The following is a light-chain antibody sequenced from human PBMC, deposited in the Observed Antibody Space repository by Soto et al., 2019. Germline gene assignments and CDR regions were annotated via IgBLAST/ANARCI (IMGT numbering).Light chain of an antibody. J-gene: IGLJ2*01. CDR1: SSDVGAYNY. CDR2: EVT. V-gene: IGLV2-8*01. CDR3: SSYGGSNNYVV. Sequence: QSALTQPPSASGSPGQSVTISCTGTSSDVGAYNYVSWYQQHPGNAPKLMIYEVTKRPSGVPDRFSGSKSGNTASLTVSGLQAEDEADYYCSSYGGSNNYVVFGGGTKLTVL.